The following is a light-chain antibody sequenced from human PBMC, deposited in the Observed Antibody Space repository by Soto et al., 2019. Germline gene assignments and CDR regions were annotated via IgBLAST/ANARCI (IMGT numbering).Light chain of an antibody. CDR1: QSVSSY. V-gene: IGKV3-11*01. Sequence: EIWLTQSPATLSLSPGDRATLTCRASQSVSSYLAWYQQKPGQAPRLLIYDASTRATGIPARFSGSGSGTDFTLTISSLESEDFAVYYCQQRSNLPPEFGGGTKVEIK. CDR3: QQRSNLPPE. CDR2: DAS. J-gene: IGKJ4*01.